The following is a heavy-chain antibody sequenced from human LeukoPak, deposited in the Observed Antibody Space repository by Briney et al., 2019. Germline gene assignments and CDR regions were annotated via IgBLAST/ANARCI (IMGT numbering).Heavy chain of an antibody. CDR1: GGSISSGSYY. Sequence: SETLSLTCTVSGGSISSGSYYWSWIRQPAGKGLEWIGRIYTSGSTNYNPSLKSRVTISVDTSKNQFSLRLSSVTAADTAVYYCARETVPGVGPDFDYWGQGTLVTVSS. CDR2: IYTSGST. CDR3: ARETVPGVGPDFDY. V-gene: IGHV4-61*02. D-gene: IGHD3-10*01. J-gene: IGHJ4*02.